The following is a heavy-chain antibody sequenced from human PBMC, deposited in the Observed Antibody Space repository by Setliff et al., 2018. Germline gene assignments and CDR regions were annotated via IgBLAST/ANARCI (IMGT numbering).Heavy chain of an antibody. CDR3: ARDGYCSSTSCPGWFDP. D-gene: IGHD2-2*03. CDR2: ISYDGSNK. CDR1: GFTFSTYA. Sequence: GGSLRLSCAASGFTFSTYAMSWVRQAPGKGLEWVAVISYDGSNKYYADSVEGRFTISRDNSKNTLYLQMNSLRAEDTAVYYCARDGYCSSTSCPGWFDPWGQGTLVTVSS. J-gene: IGHJ5*02. V-gene: IGHV3-30*06.